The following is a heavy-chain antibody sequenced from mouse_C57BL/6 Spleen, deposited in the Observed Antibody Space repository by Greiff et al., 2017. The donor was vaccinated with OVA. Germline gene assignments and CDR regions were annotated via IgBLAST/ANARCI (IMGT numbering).Heavy chain of an antibody. V-gene: IGHV1-15*01. CDR3: TRWTTVVAGGFDY. CDR2: IDPETGGT. CDR1: GYTFTDYE. D-gene: IGHD1-1*01. J-gene: IGHJ2*01. Sequence: QVQLKQSGAELVRPGASVTLSCKASGYTFTDYEMHWVKQTPVHGLEWIGAIDPETGGTAYNQKFKGKAILTADKSSSTAYMELRSLTSEDSAVYYCTRWTTVVAGGFDYWGQGTTLTVSS.